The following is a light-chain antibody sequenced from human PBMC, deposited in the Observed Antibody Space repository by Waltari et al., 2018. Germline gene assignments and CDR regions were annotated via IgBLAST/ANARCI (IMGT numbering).Light chain of an antibody. CDR2: TDS. CDR3: QSAHSNGSDVV. J-gene: IGLJ2*01. V-gene: IGLV3-25*03. Sequence: SYELTQPPSVSVSPGQTARITCYGDALSKQFGYWYQQKSGRAPVLMIYTDSGRPSGIPERFSGSSSGTTVTLTISAVQPEDEADYYCQSAHSNGSDVVFGGGTKLTVL. CDR1: ALSKQF.